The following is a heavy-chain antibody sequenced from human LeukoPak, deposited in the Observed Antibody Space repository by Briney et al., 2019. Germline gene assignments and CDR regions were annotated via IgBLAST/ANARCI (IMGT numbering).Heavy chain of an antibody. Sequence: GGSLRLSCAASGFTFSTYAMHWVRQAPGKGLEWVAMIWYNGKNKHYADSVKGRFTISRDNSKNTLDLQMNSLRADDTAVYYCVRDPSISGWAFDYWGQGTLVTVSS. CDR3: VRDPSISGWAFDY. CDR1: GFTFSTYA. D-gene: IGHD6-19*01. V-gene: IGHV3-33*01. CDR2: IWYNGKNK. J-gene: IGHJ4*02.